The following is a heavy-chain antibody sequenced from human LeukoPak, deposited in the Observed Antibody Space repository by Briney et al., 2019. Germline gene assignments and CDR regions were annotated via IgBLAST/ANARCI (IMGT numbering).Heavy chain of an antibody. CDR1: GGTFSSYA. Sequence: GSSVKVSCKASGGTFSSYAISWVRQAPGQGLEWMGRIIPILGIANYAQKFQGRVTITADKSTSTAYVELSSLRSEDTAAYYCARDPAPQGINYYYGMDVWGQGTTVTVSS. J-gene: IGHJ6*02. CDR2: IIPILGIA. V-gene: IGHV1-69*04. D-gene: IGHD1-14*01. CDR3: ARDPAPQGINYYYGMDV.